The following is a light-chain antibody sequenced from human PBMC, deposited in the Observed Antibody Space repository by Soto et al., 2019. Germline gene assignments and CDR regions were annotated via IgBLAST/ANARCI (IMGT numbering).Light chain of an antibody. Sequence: DIKMTQSPSALSANVGDRVTITCQASQDISDVLNWYQQQPGKAPKVLIYDASKLQTGVPSRFSGRGSGKDFTFTISSLQPDDSGTYYCQQFYDLPITFGQGTRLEIK. CDR1: QDISDV. CDR3: QQFYDLPIT. J-gene: IGKJ5*01. CDR2: DAS. V-gene: IGKV1-33*01.